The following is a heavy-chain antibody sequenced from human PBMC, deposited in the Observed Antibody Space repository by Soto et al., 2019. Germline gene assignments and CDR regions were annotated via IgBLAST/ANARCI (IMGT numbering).Heavy chain of an antibody. J-gene: IGHJ3*02. D-gene: IGHD3-16*02. CDR1: RFNFSSYA. V-gene: IGHV3-23*01. CDR3: AKPSGAYYRYALDI. Sequence: GGSLRLSCAASRFNFSSYAMNWVRQAPGKGLEWVSGISGSGGSTYYADSVKGRFTISRDNSKNTLYLQMNSLRAEDTSVYFRAKPSGAYYRYALDIWGQGTMVTVSS. CDR2: ISGSGGST.